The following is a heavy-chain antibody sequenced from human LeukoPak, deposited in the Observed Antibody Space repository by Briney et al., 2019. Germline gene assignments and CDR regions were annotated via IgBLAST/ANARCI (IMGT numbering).Heavy chain of an antibody. Sequence: SQTLSLTCTVSGGSISSGGYYWSWIRQHPGTGLEWIGYIYYSGSTYYNPSLKSRVTISVDTSKNQFSLKLSSVTAADTAVYYCARMGAWPLQAFDIWGQGTMVTASS. CDR3: ARMGAWPLQAFDI. CDR2: IYYSGST. CDR1: GGSISSGGYY. V-gene: IGHV4-31*03. D-gene: IGHD3-16*01. J-gene: IGHJ3*02.